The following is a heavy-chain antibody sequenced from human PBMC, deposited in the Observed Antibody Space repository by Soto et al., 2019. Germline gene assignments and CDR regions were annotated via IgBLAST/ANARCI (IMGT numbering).Heavy chain of an antibody. D-gene: IGHD3-3*01. V-gene: IGHV4-30-4*01. Sequence: QVQLQESGPGLVEPSQTLSLTCTVSGDSISSGYFWSWIRQSPGKGLEWIGHTYNSGTTYNNPSLMSRGTISIDTSRNQFSLRLTSVTAADTAVYYCARGPSADKIDYWGQGTLVTVSS. CDR3: ARGPSADKIDY. J-gene: IGHJ4*02. CDR1: GDSISSGYF. CDR2: TYNSGTT.